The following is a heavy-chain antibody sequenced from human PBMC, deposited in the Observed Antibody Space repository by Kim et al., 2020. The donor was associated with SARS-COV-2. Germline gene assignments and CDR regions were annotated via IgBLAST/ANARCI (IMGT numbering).Heavy chain of an antibody. J-gene: IGHJ6*02. D-gene: IGHD6-13*01. CDR3: TTEGSSWYDADYYYGMDV. Sequence: KGSFTISRDDSKNTLYLQMNSLKTEDTAVYYCTTEGSSWYDADYYYGMDVWGQGTTVTVSS. V-gene: IGHV3-15*01.